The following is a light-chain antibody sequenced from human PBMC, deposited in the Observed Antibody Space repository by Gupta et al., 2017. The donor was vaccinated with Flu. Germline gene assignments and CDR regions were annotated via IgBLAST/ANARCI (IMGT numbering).Light chain of an antibody. J-gene: IGKJ1*01. CDR2: WAS. CDR3: QQYYSTPRT. V-gene: IGKV4-1*01. Sequence: DIVMTKSPASLPVSLGARATINCRSSQSLFYSSTNKNYLAWYQQKPGQPPKLLIYWASTRESGVPDRFSGSGSGTDFTLTISSLQAEDVAVYYCQQYYSTPRTFGQGTKVEIQ. CDR1: QSLFYSSTNKNY.